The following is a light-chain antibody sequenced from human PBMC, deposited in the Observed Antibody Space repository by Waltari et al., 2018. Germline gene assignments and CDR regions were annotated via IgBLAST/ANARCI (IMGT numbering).Light chain of an antibody. J-gene: IGKJ1*01. V-gene: IGKV4-1*01. CDR2: WAS. Sequence: IVMTQSPDSLAVSLGERATINCKSSQTVLYTSNNRSYLTWFQQKPGQPPKLLIYWASTRESWVPDRFSGSGSGTDFTLTITGLQAEDVAVYYCQQYYSTPPTFGQGTKVEVK. CDR3: QQYYSTPPT. CDR1: QTVLYTSNNRSY.